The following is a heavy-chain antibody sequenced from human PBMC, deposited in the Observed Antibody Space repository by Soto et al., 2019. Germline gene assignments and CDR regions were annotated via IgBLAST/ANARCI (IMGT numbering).Heavy chain of an antibody. CDR3: AREGQLGY. CDR2: ISGYNGNT. V-gene: IGHV1-18*01. Sequence: QVQLVQSGAEVKKPGASVKVSCKASGYTFTNYGFSWVRQAPGQGLEGMGWISGYNGNTNYAERLQGRVTMTTDTSTGTAYMELKSLRYDGTAVYYGAREGQLGYWGQGTPVTVSS. D-gene: IGHD6-6*01. J-gene: IGHJ4*02. CDR1: GYTFTNYG.